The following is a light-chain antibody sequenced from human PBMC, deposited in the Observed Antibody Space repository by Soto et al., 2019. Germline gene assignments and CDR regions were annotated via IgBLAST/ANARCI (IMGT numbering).Light chain of an antibody. CDR1: QSVDSF. CDR3: QVRTDWPPFKYT. CDR2: DTS. Sequence: EIVLTQSPASLSLSPGERATLSCRASQSVDSFLAWYQQKPGRTPRLLIYDTSNRATGIPARSSGSGSGTDFTLTISRLEPEDFAVYYCQVRTDWPPFKYTFGQGTKLEVK. V-gene: IGKV3-11*01. J-gene: IGKJ2*01.